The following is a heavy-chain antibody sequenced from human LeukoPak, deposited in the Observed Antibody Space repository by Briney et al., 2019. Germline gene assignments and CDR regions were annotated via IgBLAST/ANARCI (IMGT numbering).Heavy chain of an antibody. CDR3: ARARLFYGMDV. CDR1: GFTVSSNY. J-gene: IGHJ6*02. Sequence: GGSLRLSCAASGFTVSSNYMSWVRQAPGRGLEWVSVIYSGGSTYYADSVKGRFTISRDNSKNTLYLQMNSLRAEDTAVYYCARARLFYGMDVWGQGTTVTVSS. CDR2: IYSGGST. V-gene: IGHV3-66*01. D-gene: IGHD3-16*01.